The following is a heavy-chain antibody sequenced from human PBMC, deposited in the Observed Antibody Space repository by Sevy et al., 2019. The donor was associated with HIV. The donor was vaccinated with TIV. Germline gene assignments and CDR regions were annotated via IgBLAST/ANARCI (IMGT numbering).Heavy chain of an antibody. V-gene: IGHV3-74*01. D-gene: IGHD4-17*01. CDR1: GFTFSGYW. J-gene: IGHJ6*03. Sequence: GGSLRPSCAASGFTFSGYWMHWVRQAPGKGLVWVSRINSDGRSTSYADSVKGRFTISRDNAKNTLYLQMNSLRAEDTAVYYCARVEYGDDSYYYYYMDVWGKGTTVTVSS. CDR2: INSDGRST. CDR3: ARVEYGDDSYYYYYMDV.